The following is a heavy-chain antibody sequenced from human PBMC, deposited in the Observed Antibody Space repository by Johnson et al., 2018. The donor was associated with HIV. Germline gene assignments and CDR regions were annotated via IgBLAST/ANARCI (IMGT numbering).Heavy chain of an antibody. V-gene: IGHV3-66*01. Sequence: VQLVESGGGVVQPGRSLRLSCAASGITVSSNYMSWVRQAPGKGLEWVSVIYSGGSTYYADSVKGRFTISRDNSKNTLYLQMNSLRAEDTAVYYCARGGSAARGNWNCGGDCSTFLLLDAFDIWGQGTMVTVSS. D-gene: IGHD2-21*02. J-gene: IGHJ3*02. CDR2: IYSGGST. CDR1: GITVSSNY. CDR3: ARGGSAARGNWNCGGDCSTFLLLDAFDI.